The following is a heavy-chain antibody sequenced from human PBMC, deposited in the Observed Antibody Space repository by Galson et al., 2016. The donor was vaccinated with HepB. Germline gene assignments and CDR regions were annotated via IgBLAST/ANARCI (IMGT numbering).Heavy chain of an antibody. Sequence: SETLSLTCSVSGGSLISFYWGWIRQPPGRGLEWIGYVYSSGAPNYSPSLKSRVIISVDASKNRFSLRVTSVTAADTATYYCARFTASDGFDIWGQGTVVSVSS. V-gene: IGHV4-59*01. CDR3: ARFTASDGFDI. J-gene: IGHJ3*02. CDR1: GGSLISFY. CDR2: VYSSGAP.